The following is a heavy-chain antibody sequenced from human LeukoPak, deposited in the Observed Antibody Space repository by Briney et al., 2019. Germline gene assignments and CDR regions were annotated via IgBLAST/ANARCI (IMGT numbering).Heavy chain of an antibody. Sequence: GGSLRPSCAASGFTFSSYSMNWVRQAPGKGLEWVSSITSSRSYIYYADSVKGRFTISRDNAKNSLYLQMNSLRAEDTAVYYCAREALTGHYTAFDYWGQGTLVTVSS. V-gene: IGHV3-21*01. CDR2: ITSSRSYI. D-gene: IGHD3-9*01. CDR3: AREALTGHYTAFDY. CDR1: GFTFSSYS. J-gene: IGHJ4*02.